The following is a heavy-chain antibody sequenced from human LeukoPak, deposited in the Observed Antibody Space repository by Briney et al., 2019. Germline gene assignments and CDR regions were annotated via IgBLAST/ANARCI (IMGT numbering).Heavy chain of an antibody. CDR3: ARDRVNYDFWSGYPHDAFDI. D-gene: IGHD3-3*01. Sequence: EASVKVSCKASGYTFTSYSISWVRQAPGQGLEWMGWISAYNGNTNYAQKLQGRVTMTTDTSTSTAYMELRSLRSDDTAVYYCARDRVNYDFWSGYPHDAFDIWGQGTMVTVSS. CDR2: ISAYNGNT. CDR1: GYTFTSYS. J-gene: IGHJ3*02. V-gene: IGHV1-18*01.